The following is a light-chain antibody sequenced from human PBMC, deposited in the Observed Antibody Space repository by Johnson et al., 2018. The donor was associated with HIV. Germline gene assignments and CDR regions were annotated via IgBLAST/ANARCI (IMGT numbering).Light chain of an antibody. J-gene: IGLJ1*01. CDR1: SSNVGSSF. V-gene: IGLV1-51*01. CDR3: GAWDSSLRSGF. CDR2: DNN. Sequence: QSALTQPPSVSAAPGQTVTISCSGSSSNVGSSFVSWYRQVPGTAPKLLIYDNNKRPSGTPDRFSGSKSGTSATLGITGLQTGDEADYYCGAWDSSLRSGFFGTGTKVTVL.